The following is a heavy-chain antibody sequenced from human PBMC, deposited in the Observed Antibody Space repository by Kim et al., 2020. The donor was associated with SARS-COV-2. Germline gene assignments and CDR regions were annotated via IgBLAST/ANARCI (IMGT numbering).Heavy chain of an antibody. J-gene: IGHJ5*02. V-gene: IGHV4-39*01. Sequence: RQSRVTISVDTSKNQFSLKHSSVTAADTAGYYCARCGEQQLELRKDWFDPWGQGTLVTVSS. D-gene: IGHD6-13*01. CDR3: ARCGEQQLELRKDWFDP.